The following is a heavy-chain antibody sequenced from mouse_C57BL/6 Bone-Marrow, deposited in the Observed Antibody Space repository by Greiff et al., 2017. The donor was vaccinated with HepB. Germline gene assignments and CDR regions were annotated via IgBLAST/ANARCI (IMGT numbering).Heavy chain of an antibody. CDR1: GIDFSRYW. V-gene: IGHV4-1*01. Sequence: EVKLLESGGGLVQPGGSLKLSCAASGIDFSRYWMSWVRRAPGKGLEWIGEINPDSSTINYAPSLKDKFIISRDNAKNTLYLQMSKVRSEDTALYYCARVAYYSNYYAMDYWGQGTSVTVSS. J-gene: IGHJ4*01. D-gene: IGHD2-5*01. CDR2: INPDSSTI. CDR3: ARVAYYSNYYAMDY.